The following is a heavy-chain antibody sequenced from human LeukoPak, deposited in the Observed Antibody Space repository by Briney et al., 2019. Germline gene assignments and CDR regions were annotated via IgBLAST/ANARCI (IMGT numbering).Heavy chain of an antibody. CDR3: TKRQGPTSGSYDYFDP. Sequence: SETLSLTCTVSGGSISGNYWSWLRQPPGQGLEGIAYIHSSGYTNYNPSLKSRVTISVDTSNNQFSLKVTSVTAADTAMYYCTKRQGPTSGSYDYFDPWGQGALVTVSS. CDR2: IHSSGYT. D-gene: IGHD1-26*01. CDR1: GGSISGNY. V-gene: IGHV4-4*09. J-gene: IGHJ5*02.